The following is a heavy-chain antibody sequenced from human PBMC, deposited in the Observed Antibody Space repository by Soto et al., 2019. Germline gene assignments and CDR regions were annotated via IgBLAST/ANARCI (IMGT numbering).Heavy chain of an antibody. D-gene: IGHD3-10*01. Sequence: SETLSLTCTVSGGSISSGGYYWSWIRQHPGKGLEWIGYIYYSGSTYYNPSLKSRVTISVDTSKNQFSLKLSSVTAADTAVYYCASSVLLWFGGPRYYFDYWGQGTLVTVSS. J-gene: IGHJ4*02. CDR2: IYYSGST. CDR3: ASSVLLWFGGPRYYFDY. CDR1: GGSISSGGYY. V-gene: IGHV4-31*03.